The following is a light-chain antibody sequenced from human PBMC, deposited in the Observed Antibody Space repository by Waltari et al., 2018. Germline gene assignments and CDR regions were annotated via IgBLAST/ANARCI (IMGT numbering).Light chain of an antibody. Sequence: DIYLTQSPSFLSASVRDRVTITCRASQDIHSYLAWYQLRPGQAPRLIIYVASKLQSRVPSRFSGSGTGTDFTLTISGLQPEDFATYYCQHLNSYPLNFGGGTKVEIK. CDR2: VAS. J-gene: IGKJ4*01. CDR3: QHLNSYPLN. V-gene: IGKV1-9*01. CDR1: QDIHSY.